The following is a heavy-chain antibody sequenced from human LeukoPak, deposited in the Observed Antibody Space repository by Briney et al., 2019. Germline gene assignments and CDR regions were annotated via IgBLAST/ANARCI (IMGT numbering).Heavy chain of an antibody. Sequence: PSETLSLTCTVSGGSISSGGYYWSWIRQHPGKGLEWIGYIYYSGSTYYNPSLRSRVTMSVDTSKNQFSLKLNSVTAADTAVYYCARDGFSSGYPYDAFDIWGQGTMVTVSS. D-gene: IGHD3-22*01. CDR2: IYYSGST. J-gene: IGHJ3*02. CDR1: GGSISSGGYY. CDR3: ARDGFSSGYPYDAFDI. V-gene: IGHV4-31*03.